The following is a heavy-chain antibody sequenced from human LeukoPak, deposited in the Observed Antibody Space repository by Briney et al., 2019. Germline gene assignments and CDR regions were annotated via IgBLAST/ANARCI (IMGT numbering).Heavy chain of an antibody. CDR2: IHYSGTT. Sequence: SETLSLTCAVYGGSFSGFYWSWIRQPPGKGLEWIGSIHYSGTTHYNLSLKSRVTISVDTSKNQFSLRLSSVTAADTAVYYCARDGDYGGNSGWFDPWGQGTLVTVSS. V-gene: IGHV4-34*01. CDR3: ARDGDYGGNSGWFDP. J-gene: IGHJ5*02. D-gene: IGHD4-23*01. CDR1: GGSFSGFY.